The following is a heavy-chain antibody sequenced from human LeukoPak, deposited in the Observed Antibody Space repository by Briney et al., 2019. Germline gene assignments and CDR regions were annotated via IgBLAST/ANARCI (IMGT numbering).Heavy chain of an antibody. J-gene: IGHJ4*02. CDR3: ASAYYDSSGYFDY. CDR2: IYYSGST. Sequence: SETLSLTCTVSGGSISSNSCYWGWIRQPPGKGLEWIGSIYYSGSTFYSPSLKSRVTISVDTSKSQFSLRLTSATAADTAVYYCASAYYDSSGYFDYWGQGTLVTVSS. D-gene: IGHD3-22*01. V-gene: IGHV4-39*01. CDR1: GGSISSNSCY.